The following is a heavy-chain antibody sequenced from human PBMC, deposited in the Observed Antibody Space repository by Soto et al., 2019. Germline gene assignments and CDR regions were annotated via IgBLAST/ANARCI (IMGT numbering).Heavy chain of an antibody. CDR3: AREGGYSYGYGSYYFDY. D-gene: IGHD5-18*01. CDR2: INSDGSST. CDR1: GFTFSSYW. J-gene: IGHJ4*02. Sequence: GGSLRLSCAASGFTFSSYWMHWVRQAPGKGLVWVSRINSDGSSTSYADSVKGRFTISRDNAKNTLYLQMNSLRAEDTAVYYCAREGGYSYGYGSYYFDYWGQGTLVTISS. V-gene: IGHV3-74*01.